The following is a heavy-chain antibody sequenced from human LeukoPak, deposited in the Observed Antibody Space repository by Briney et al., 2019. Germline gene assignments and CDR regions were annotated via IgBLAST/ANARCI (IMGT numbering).Heavy chain of an antibody. CDR1: GFTFDDYG. Sequence: GGSLRLSCAASGFTFDDYGMNWVRQAPGKGLEWVSSISGRSADIYYADSVKGRFTISRDNAKNSVFLQVNNLRVEDTAIYYCARRGYHDSSGYDYWGQGTPVTVSS. CDR3: ARRGYHDSSGYDY. V-gene: IGHV3-21*06. CDR2: ISGRSADI. J-gene: IGHJ4*02. D-gene: IGHD3-22*01.